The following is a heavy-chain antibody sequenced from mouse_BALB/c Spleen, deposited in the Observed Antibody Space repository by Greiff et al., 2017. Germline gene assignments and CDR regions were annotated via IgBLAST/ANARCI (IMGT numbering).Heavy chain of an antibody. V-gene: IGHV7-3*02. CDR3: ARDLNYGDYWYFDV. D-gene: IGHD2-13*01. CDR2: IRNKANGYTT. CDR1: GFTFTDYY. J-gene: IGHJ1*01. Sequence: VQLQQSGGGLVQPGGSLRLSCATSGFTFTDYYMSWVRQPPGKALEWLGFIRNKANGYTTEYSASVKGRFTISRDNSQSILYLQMNTLRAEDSATYYCARDLNYGDYWYFDVWGAGTTVTVSS.